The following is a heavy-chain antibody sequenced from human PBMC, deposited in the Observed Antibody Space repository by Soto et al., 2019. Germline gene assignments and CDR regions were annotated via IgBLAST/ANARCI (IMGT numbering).Heavy chain of an antibody. J-gene: IGHJ2*01. CDR1: EFTFGSFS. D-gene: IGHD6-13*01. CDR2: ISSSSSYR. CDR3: AKDRGIAAAGPSFGWYFDL. V-gene: IGHV3-21*04. Sequence: GGSLRLPNSVSEFTFGSFSMNWVRQDQGKGLEWVSSISSSSSYRYYADSVKGGFTISRDNPKNTLYLQMNSLRAEDTAVYYCAKDRGIAAAGPSFGWYFDLWGRGTLVTAPQ.